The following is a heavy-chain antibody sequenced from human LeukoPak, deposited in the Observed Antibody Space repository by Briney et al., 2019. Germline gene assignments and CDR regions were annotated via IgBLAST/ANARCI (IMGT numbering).Heavy chain of an antibody. Sequence: GESLKISCKGSGYSFTTYWIGWVRQMPGKGLEWMGIIYPGDSDTRYSPSFQGQVTISADKSISTAYLQWSSLKASDTAMYYCARQAYCGADCFSPYKFDYWGQGTLVTVSS. V-gene: IGHV5-51*01. D-gene: IGHD2-21*02. CDR1: GYSFTTYW. CDR2: IYPGDSDT. CDR3: ARQAYCGADCFSPYKFDY. J-gene: IGHJ4*02.